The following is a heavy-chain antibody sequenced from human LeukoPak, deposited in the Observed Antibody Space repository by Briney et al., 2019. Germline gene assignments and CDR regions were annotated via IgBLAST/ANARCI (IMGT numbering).Heavy chain of an antibody. D-gene: IGHD6-6*01. CDR2: IYYSGST. CDR3: ARDSSIAARLPLDY. Sequence: SETLSLTFTVSGGSISSSSYYWGWIRQPPGKGLEWIGSIYYSGSTYYNPSLKSRVTISVDTSKNQFSLKLSSVTAADTAVYYCARDSSIAARLPLDYWGQGTLVIVSS. CDR1: GGSISSSSYY. V-gene: IGHV4-39*01. J-gene: IGHJ4*02.